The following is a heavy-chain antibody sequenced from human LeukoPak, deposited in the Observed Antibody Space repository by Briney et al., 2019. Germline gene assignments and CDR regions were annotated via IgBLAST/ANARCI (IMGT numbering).Heavy chain of an antibody. J-gene: IGHJ4*02. V-gene: IGHV3-13*01. Sequence: TGGSLRLSCAASGFTFIDYDMHWVRHVIGKGLEWVSAIGIRGDTHYSGSVKGRFTISRENAESSSYLQMNSLRAEDTAVYYCARGGIQVSGIDEFDYWGQGTLVTVSS. CDR3: ARGGIQVSGIDEFDY. CDR1: GFTFIDYD. CDR2: IGIRGDT. D-gene: IGHD6-19*01.